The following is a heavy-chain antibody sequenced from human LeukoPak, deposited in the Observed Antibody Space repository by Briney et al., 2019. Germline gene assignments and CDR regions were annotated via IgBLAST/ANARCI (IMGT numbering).Heavy chain of an antibody. J-gene: IGHJ4*02. V-gene: IGHV4-31*03. Sequence: PSQTLSLTCTVSGGSISSGGYYWSWIRQHPGKGLEWIGYIYYSGSTYYSPSLKSRVTISVDTSKNQFSLKLSSVTAADTAVYYCARSPVTIFGVVTHFDYWGQGTLVTVSS. D-gene: IGHD3-3*01. CDR1: GGSISSGGYY. CDR2: IYYSGST. CDR3: ARSPVTIFGVVTHFDY.